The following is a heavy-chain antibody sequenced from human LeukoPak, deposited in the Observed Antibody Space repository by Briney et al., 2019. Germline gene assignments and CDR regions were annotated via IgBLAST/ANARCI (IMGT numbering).Heavy chain of an antibody. CDR3: ARGDYGDYDDNWFDP. D-gene: IGHD4-17*01. V-gene: IGHV4-34*01. J-gene: IGHJ5*02. CDR2: INHSGST. CDR1: GGSFSGYY. Sequence: SETLSLTCAVYGGSFSGYYWSWIRQPPGTGLEWIGEINHSGSTNYNPSLKSRVTISVDTSKNQFSLKLSSVTAADTAVYYCARGDYGDYDDNWFDPWGQGTLVTVSS.